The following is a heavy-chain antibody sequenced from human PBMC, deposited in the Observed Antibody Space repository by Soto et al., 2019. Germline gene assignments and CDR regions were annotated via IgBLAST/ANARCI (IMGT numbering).Heavy chain of an antibody. J-gene: IGHJ3*02. CDR1: GGSVSSGSYY. D-gene: IGHD5-12*01. Sequence: KLPETLSLTCTVSGGSVSSGSYYWSWIRQPPGKGLEWIGYIYYSGSTNYNPSLKSRVTISVDTSKNQFSLKLSSVTAADTAVYYCARDVDSFDAFDIWGQGTMVTVSS. CDR2: IYYSGST. CDR3: ARDVDSFDAFDI. V-gene: IGHV4-61*01.